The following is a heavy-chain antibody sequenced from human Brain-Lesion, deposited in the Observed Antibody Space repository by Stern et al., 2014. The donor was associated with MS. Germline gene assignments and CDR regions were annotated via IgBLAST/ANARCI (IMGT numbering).Heavy chain of an antibody. CDR2: IYYIGST. J-gene: IGHJ4*02. CDR1: GDSISSGDNY. V-gene: IGHV4-30-4*01. CDR3: ARGESSRFYYYFDY. D-gene: IGHD3-22*01. Sequence: VQLVESGPGLVKPSQTLSLTCNVYGDSISSGDNYWSWIRQSPGKGLEWIGYIYYIGSTFYNPSLKSRVTISVDTSQNQFSLSLSSVTAADTAVYYCARGESSRFYYYFDYWGQGNLVTVSS.